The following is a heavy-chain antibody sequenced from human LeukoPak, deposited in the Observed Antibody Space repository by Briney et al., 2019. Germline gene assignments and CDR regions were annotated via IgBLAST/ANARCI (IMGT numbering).Heavy chain of an antibody. J-gene: IGHJ4*02. CDR2: IASDGSST. CDR1: GFTFSSYW. Sequence: GGSLRLSCAASGFTFSSYWMNWVRQAPGKGLVWVSRIASDGSSTTYADSVKGRFSISRDNAKNTLYLQMNSLRVEDTAVYYCARVISGRSSFLGHDYWGQGTLVTVSS. CDR3: ARVISGRSSFLGHDY. V-gene: IGHV3-74*01. D-gene: IGHD3-3*02.